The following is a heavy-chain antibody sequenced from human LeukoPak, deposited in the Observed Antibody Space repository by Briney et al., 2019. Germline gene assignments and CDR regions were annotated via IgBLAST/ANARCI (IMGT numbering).Heavy chain of an antibody. CDR2: IRAYNGNT. J-gene: IGHJ4*02. CDR3: ARDRQVYGSGSYSY. V-gene: IGHV1-18*01. D-gene: IGHD3-10*01. Sequence: VASVKVSCKASGYTFTSCGISWVRQAPGQGLEWMGWIRAYNGNTNYAQKLQGRVTMTTDTSTSTAYMELRSLRSDDTAVYYCARDRQVYGSGSYSYWGQGTLVTVSS. CDR1: GYTFTSCG.